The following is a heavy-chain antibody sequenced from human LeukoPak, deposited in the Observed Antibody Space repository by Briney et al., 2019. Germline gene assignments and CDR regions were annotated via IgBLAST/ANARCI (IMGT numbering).Heavy chain of an antibody. D-gene: IGHD5-18*01. V-gene: IGHV1-18*01. Sequence: ASVKVSCKASGYTFTSYGISWVRQAPGQGLEWMGWISAYNGNSNYAQKFQGRVTMTTDTSTSTGYMELRSLRSDDTAVYYCAREERGYSYGWIALNWFDPWGQGTLVTVSS. J-gene: IGHJ5*02. CDR2: ISAYNGNS. CDR3: AREERGYSYGWIALNWFDP. CDR1: GYTFTSYG.